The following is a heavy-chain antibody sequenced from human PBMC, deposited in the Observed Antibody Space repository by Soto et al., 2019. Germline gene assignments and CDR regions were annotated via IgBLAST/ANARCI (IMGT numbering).Heavy chain of an antibody. Sequence: EVQLVESEGGLVQRGGSLRLSCAASGFTFNYYWMHWVRQAPGQWLVWVSHIHSDGSTTTYADSVKGRFTISRDNAKNTLYLQMNSLRAEDTAVYYCVRGDKGGFDLWGQGTTVTVSS. CDR1: GFTFNYYW. CDR2: IHSDGSTT. CDR3: VRGDKGGFDL. J-gene: IGHJ3*01. D-gene: IGHD2-21*02. V-gene: IGHV3-74*01.